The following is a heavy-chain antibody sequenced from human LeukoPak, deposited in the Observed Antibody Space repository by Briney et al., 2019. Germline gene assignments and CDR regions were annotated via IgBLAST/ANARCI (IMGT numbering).Heavy chain of an antibody. CDR2: INPAGSET. D-gene: IGHD5-12*01. CDR1: GFSFNAYW. Sequence: GGSLRLSRAASGFSFNAYWMAWVRQAPGTGLEWVANINPAGSETFHVDPVKGRFSNSRDHAKNLVYLQMNSLRAEDTAVYYCATFGLVAALDLWGQGTLVTVSS. V-gene: IGHV3-7*01. J-gene: IGHJ4*02. CDR3: ATFGLVAALDL.